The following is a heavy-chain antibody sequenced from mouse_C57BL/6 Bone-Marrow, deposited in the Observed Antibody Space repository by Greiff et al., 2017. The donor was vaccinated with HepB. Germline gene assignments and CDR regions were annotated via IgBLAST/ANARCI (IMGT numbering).Heavy chain of an antibody. CDR3: ARNMGYYY. V-gene: IGHV3-6*01. J-gene: IGHJ3*01. CDR1: GYSITSGYY. CDR2: ISYDGSN. D-gene: IGHD2-3*01. Sequence: EVKLVESGPGLVKPSQSLSLTCSVTGYSITSGYYWNWIRQFPGNKLEWMGYISYDGSNNYNPSLKNRISITRDTSKNQFFLKLNSVTTEDTATYYCARNMGYYYWGQGTLVTVSA.